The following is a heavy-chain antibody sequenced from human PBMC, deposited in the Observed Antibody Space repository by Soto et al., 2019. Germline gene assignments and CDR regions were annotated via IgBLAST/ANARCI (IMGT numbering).Heavy chain of an antibody. D-gene: IGHD2-21*01. CDR3: GRVRGERAFDI. Sequence: ASAEVSCKESGVRFTCYALRWLRHAPGQGLEWMGWISAYNGNTNYAQKLQGRVTMTTDTSTSTAYMELRSLRSDDTSVYYCGRVRGERAFDIWGQGTMVTVSS. CDR1: GVRFTCYA. V-gene: IGHV1-18*01. CDR2: ISAYNGNT. J-gene: IGHJ3*02.